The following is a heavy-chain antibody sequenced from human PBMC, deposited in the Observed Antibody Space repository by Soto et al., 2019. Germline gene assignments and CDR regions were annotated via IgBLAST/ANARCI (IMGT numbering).Heavy chain of an antibody. D-gene: IGHD2-15*01. CDR3: ARVEAFAPDCSGGSCYPSYYYYGMDV. J-gene: IGHJ6*02. CDR2: ISYDGSNK. CDR1: GFTFSSYA. V-gene: IGHV3-30-3*01. Sequence: QVQLVESGGGVVQPGRSLRLSCAASGFTFSSYAMHWVRQAPGKGLEWVAVISYDGSNKYYADSVKGRFTISRDNSKNTLYLQMNSLRAEDTAVYYCARVEAFAPDCSGGSCYPSYYYYGMDVWGQGTTVSVSS.